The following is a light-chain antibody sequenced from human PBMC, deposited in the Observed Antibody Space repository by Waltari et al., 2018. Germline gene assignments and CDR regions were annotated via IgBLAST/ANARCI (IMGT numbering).Light chain of an antibody. CDR3: HSRDASGVAGS. CDR1: RIRSYY. V-gene: IGLV3-19*01. J-gene: IGLJ2*01. Sequence: SSELTQDPAVSVAMGQTVRITCPGDRIRSYYTSWYQQRPGQAPILVIYDKNNRPSGVPDRFSGSSSHNTGSLTITGAQAEDEASYYCHSRDASGVAGSFGGGTKLTVL. CDR2: DKN.